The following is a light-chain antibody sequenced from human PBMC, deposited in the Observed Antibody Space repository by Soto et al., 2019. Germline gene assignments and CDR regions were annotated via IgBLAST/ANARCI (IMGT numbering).Light chain of an antibody. CDR3: QKYNSAPYT. CDR2: AAS. V-gene: IGKV1-27*01. Sequence: DIQMTQSPSSLSASVGDRVTCTCRASQGISNYLAGYQQKPGKVPKLLIYAASTLQSGVPSRFSGSGSGTDVTLTISSLQPEDVATYYCQKYNSAPYTFGQGTRLEIK. CDR1: QGISNY. J-gene: IGKJ2*01.